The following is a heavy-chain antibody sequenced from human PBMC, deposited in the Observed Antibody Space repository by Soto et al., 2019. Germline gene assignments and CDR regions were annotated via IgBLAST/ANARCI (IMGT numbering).Heavy chain of an antibody. V-gene: IGHV3-30-3*01. J-gene: IGHJ6*02. Sequence: QVQLVESGGGVVQPGRSLRLSCAASGFTFSSYAMHWVRQAPGKGLEWVAVISYDGSTKYYADSVKGRFTCSRDNSKNTLYLQMNSLRAEDTAVYFCARDQPYSSTWKGDHYDGMDVWGHGTTVTGSS. CDR3: ARDQPYSSTWKGDHYDGMDV. CDR1: GFTFSSYA. D-gene: IGHD6-13*01. CDR2: ISYDGSTK.